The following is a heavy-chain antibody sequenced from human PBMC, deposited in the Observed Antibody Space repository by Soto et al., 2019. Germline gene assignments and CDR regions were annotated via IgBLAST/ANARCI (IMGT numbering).Heavy chain of an antibody. V-gene: IGHV3-30*03. CDR3: AGCQYYFDY. Sequence: QVQLVESGGGVVQPGRSLRLSCAASEFPFSNYGRHWVRQAPGKGLEWVAHISYDGSNKHYADSVKGRFTISRDNSKNMLFLQMSSLRTEDTAVYYCAGCQYYFDYCGQGTRVSVSS. CDR2: ISYDGSNK. J-gene: IGHJ4*02. CDR1: EFPFSNYG.